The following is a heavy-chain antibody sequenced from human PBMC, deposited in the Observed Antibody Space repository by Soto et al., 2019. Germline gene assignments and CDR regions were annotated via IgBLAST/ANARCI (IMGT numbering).Heavy chain of an antibody. CDR2: IYYRGNA. J-gene: IGHJ4*02. CDR3: ARLEGLATISYYFDF. Sequence: QLQLQESGPGLVKPSETLSLSCSVSDDSINSDKYYWGWIRQPPGKGLEWIGSIYYRGNAYYNPSLQTRVTISLDKSKSPFSLKLNSLTAADSAVYFWARLEGLATISYYFDFWGPGALVTVSS. CDR1: DDSINSDKYY. V-gene: IGHV4-39*01. D-gene: IGHD3-9*01.